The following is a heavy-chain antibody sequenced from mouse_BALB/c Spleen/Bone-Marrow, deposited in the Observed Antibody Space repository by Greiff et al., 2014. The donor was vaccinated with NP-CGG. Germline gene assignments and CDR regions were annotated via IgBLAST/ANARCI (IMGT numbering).Heavy chain of an antibody. D-gene: IGHD2-14*01. CDR3: AYYRYDEGGFAF. J-gene: IGHJ3*01. V-gene: IGHV14-3*02. CDR2: IDPANGNT. Sequence: VQLQQSGAELVKPGASVKLSCTASGFNIKDTYMHWVKQRPEQGLEWIVGIDPANGNTKYDPKFQGKATITADTSSYTAYLQLSSLTSEDTAVYYCAYYRYDEGGFAFWGQGTLVTVSA. CDR1: GFNIKDTY.